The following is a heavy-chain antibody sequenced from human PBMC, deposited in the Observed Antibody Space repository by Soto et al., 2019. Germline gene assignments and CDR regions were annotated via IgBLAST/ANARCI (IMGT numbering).Heavy chain of an antibody. CDR2: IHTGNGNT. J-gene: IGHJ4*02. D-gene: IGHD3-10*01. CDR1: GYTFTTYT. Sequence: QGQLVQSGAEVKKPGASVKVSCMASGYTFTTYTIHWVRQAPGQRLELMGWIHTGNGNTAYSQNFQGRVTFTRDTSASTAYMELSSLTSEDTAVYFCARRLSRGMVFDYWGQGSLVTVSS. CDR3: ARRLSRGMVFDY. V-gene: IGHV1-3*04.